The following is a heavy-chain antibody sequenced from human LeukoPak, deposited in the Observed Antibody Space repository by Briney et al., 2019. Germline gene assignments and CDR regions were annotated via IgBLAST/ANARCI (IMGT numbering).Heavy chain of an antibody. CDR3: ATGREDYGRILDY. CDR1: GFTFSSYW. D-gene: IGHD3-10*01. J-gene: IGHJ4*02. Sequence: GGSLRLSCAASGFTFSSYWMHWVRQAPGKGLVWVSRIYSDGRSTTYADSVKGRFTISRDNAKNTLYLQMSSLRAEDTAVYYCATGREDYGRILDYWGQGILVTVSS. V-gene: IGHV3-74*01. CDR2: IYSDGRST.